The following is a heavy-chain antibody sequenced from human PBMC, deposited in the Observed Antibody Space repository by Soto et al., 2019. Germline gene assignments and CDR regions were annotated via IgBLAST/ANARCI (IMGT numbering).Heavy chain of an antibody. V-gene: IGHV3-7*03. Sequence: EVQLVVSGGGLVQPGGSLRLSCAASGFTFSSYWMSWVRQAPGQGLEWVANIKQDGSEKYYVDSVKGRFTISRDNAKNSLYLQTNSLRAEDTAVYYCARSVLPAAPEYFQHWGLGTLVTVSS. D-gene: IGHD2-2*01. CDR2: IKQDGSEK. CDR3: ARSVLPAAPEYFQH. J-gene: IGHJ1*01. CDR1: GFTFSSYW.